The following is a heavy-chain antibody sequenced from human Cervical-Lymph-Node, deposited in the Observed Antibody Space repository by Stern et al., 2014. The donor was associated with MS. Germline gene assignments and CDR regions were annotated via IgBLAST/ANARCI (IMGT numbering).Heavy chain of an antibody. J-gene: IGHJ5*02. CDR1: GYTFSNYA. D-gene: IGHD1-1*01. CDR2: INAGNGDT. V-gene: IGHV1-3*01. CDR3: ARNPRGTGWFDP. Sequence: QVQLVQSGAEVKKPGASVKVSCKASGYTFSNYAMQWVRQAPGQRLEWMGWINAGNGDTKYSQKFRGRVSITRDTSASTAYMELSSLRSEDTAVYYCARNPRGTGWFDPWGQGTLVTVSS.